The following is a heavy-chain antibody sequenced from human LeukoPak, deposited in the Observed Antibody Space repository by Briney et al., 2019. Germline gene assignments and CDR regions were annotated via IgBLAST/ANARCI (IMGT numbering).Heavy chain of an antibody. CDR3: AKDLEDSHAFDI. D-gene: IGHD2-15*01. CDR2: ISSSSSYI. CDR1: GFTFSSYS. J-gene: IGHJ3*02. V-gene: IGHV3-21*01. Sequence: PGGSLRLSCAASGFTFSSYSMNWVRQAPGKGLEWVSSISSSSSYIYYADSVKGRFTISRDNSKNTLYLQMNSLRAEDTAVYYCAKDLEDSHAFDIWGQGTMVTVSS.